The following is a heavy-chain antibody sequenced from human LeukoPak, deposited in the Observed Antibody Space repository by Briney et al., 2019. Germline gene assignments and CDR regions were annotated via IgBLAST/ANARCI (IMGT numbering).Heavy chain of an antibody. CDR2: IYYSGST. D-gene: IGHD1-26*01. CDR3: ARGGTAFDI. J-gene: IGHJ3*02. CDR1: GGSISSGDYY. V-gene: IGHV4-30-4*01. Sequence: SQTLSLTCTVSGGSISSGDYYWSWIRQPPGKGLEWIGYIYYSGSTYYNPSLKSRVAISVDKSKNQFSLKLRSVTAADTALYYCARGGTAFDIWGQGTMVTVSS.